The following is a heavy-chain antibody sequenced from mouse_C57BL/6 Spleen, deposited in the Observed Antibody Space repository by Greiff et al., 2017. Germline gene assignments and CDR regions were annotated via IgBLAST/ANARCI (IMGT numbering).Heavy chain of an antibody. J-gene: IGHJ4*01. V-gene: IGHV1-15*01. Sequence: QVQLKESGAELVRPGASVTLSCKASGYTFTDYEMHWVKQTPVHGLEWIGAIDPETGGTAYNQKFKGKAILTADKSSSTAYMELRSLTSEDSAVYYCTIGSYSLYAMDYWGQGTSVTVSS. CDR3: TIGSYSLYAMDY. CDR2: IDPETGGT. D-gene: IGHD2-3*01. CDR1: GYTFTDYE.